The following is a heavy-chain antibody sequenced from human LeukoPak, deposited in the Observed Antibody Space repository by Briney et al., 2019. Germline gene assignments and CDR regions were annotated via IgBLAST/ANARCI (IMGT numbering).Heavy chain of an antibody. J-gene: IGHJ5*02. CDR3: AGISGSYLSNWFDP. CDR2: IYSSGST. CDR1: GGSISSGSYC. V-gene: IGHV4-61*02. Sequence: SETLSLTCTVSGGSISSGSYCWSWIRQPAGKGLEWIGRIYSSGSTNYNPSLKSRVTISVDTSRNQFSLKLSSVTAADTAVYYCAGISGSYLSNWFDPWGQGTLVTVSS. D-gene: IGHD1-26*01.